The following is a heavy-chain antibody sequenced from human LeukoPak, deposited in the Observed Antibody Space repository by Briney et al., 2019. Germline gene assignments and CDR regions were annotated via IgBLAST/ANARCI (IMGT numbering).Heavy chain of an antibody. V-gene: IGHV4-39*01. CDR2: IYYSGST. D-gene: IGHD3-3*01. CDR3: ARSPQGDFWSGYYTFDY. CDR1: GGSISSSSYC. J-gene: IGHJ4*02. Sequence: SETLSLTCTVSGGSISSSSYCWGWIRQPPGKGLEWIGSIYYSGSTYYNPSLKSRVTISVDTSKNQFSLKLSSVTAADTAVYYCARSPQGDFWSGYYTFDYWGQGTLVTVSS.